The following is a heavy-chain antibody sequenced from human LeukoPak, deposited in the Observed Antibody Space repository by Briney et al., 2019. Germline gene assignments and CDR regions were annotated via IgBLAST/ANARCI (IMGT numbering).Heavy chain of an antibody. V-gene: IGHV4-59*08. D-gene: IGHD3-16*02. CDR2: IYFTGST. Sequence: PSETLSLTCTVSGGSISSYYWSWIRQPPGKGLEWIGYIYFTGSTNYNPSLNSRVTISVDTSKNQFSLKLRSVTAADTAVFYCARHSYDYVWGTYRSPFDCWGQGTLVTVSS. CDR1: GGSISSYY. J-gene: IGHJ4*02. CDR3: ARHSYDYVWGTYRSPFDC.